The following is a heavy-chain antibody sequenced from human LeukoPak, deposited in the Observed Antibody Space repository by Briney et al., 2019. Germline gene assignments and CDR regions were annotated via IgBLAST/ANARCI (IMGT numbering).Heavy chain of an antibody. J-gene: IGHJ4*02. Sequence: GASVTVSCKASEDTFTRHYMHWVRQAPGQGLEWIGLINPNDNSIDYTQKLQGRVTVTRDRSTSTVYMKLNSPRSEDTAVYYCAREGGSYKHFDYWGQGTLVTVSS. CDR3: AREGGSYKHFDY. CDR1: EDTFTRHY. V-gene: IGHV1-46*04. D-gene: IGHD3-10*01. CDR2: INPNDNSI.